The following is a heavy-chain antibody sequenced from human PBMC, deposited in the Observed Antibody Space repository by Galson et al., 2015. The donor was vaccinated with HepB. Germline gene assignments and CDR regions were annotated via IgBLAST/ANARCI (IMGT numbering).Heavy chain of an antibody. D-gene: IGHD4-11*01. V-gene: IGHV3-33*04. Sequence: SLRLSCAASGNTFSSHGMHWVRQAPGKGLEWVALIWYDGSKYYYADSVKGRFAVSRDNFNNILYLQMNSLRAEDTAVYYCARYYGNYRAFDYWGQGTLVTVSS. CDR3: ARYYGNYRAFDY. J-gene: IGHJ4*02. CDR1: GNTFSSHG. CDR2: IWYDGSKY.